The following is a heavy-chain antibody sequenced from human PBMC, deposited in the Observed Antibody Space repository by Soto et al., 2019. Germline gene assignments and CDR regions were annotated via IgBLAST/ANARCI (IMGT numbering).Heavy chain of an antibody. D-gene: IGHD1-26*01. CDR1: DGSISSGGYY. CDR3: ARDPSYSGSYQATS. CDR2: IYYSGST. J-gene: IGHJ5*02. Sequence: QVQLQESGPGLVKPSQTLSLTCTVSDGSISSGGYYWSWIRQHPGKGLEWIGYIYYSGSTYYNPSIKSQATISVDTSKNQFSLKLSSVTAADTAVYYCARDPSYSGSYQATSWGQGTLVTVSS. V-gene: IGHV4-31*01.